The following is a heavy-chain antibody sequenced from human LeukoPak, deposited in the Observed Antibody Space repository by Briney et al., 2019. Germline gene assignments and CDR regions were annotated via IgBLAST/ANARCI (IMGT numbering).Heavy chain of an antibody. V-gene: IGHV1-24*01. D-gene: IGHD2-21*02. CDR1: GYTLTELS. Sequence: ASVKVSCKVSGYTLTELSMHWVRQAPGKGLEWMGGFDPEDGETIYAQKFQGRVTMTEDTSTDTAYMGLSSLRSEDTAVYYCATFTRGDYYFDYWGQVTLVTV. CDR3: ATFTRGDYYFDY. J-gene: IGHJ4*02. CDR2: FDPEDGET.